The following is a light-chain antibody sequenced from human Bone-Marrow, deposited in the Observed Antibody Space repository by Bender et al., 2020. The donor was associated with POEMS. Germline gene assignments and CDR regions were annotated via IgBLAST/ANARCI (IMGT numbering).Light chain of an antibody. Sequence: QSALTQPASVSGSPGQSITISCTGTSSDVGNYNLVSWYQHHPGNAPKLMIYEVNERPSGVSDRFSGSKSGSTASLTISGLQAEDEADYYSCSYVGNYNGMFGGRTKLTVL. CDR1: SSDVGNYNL. V-gene: IGLV2-23*02. CDR2: EVN. J-gene: IGLJ3*02. CDR3: CSYVGNYNGM.